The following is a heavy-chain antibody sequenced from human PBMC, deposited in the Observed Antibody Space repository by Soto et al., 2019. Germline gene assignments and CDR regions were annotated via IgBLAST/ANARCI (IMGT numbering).Heavy chain of an antibody. J-gene: IGHJ3*02. D-gene: IGHD3-10*01. CDR2: INHSGST. V-gene: IGHV4-34*01. CDR3: ASVSNFDHPLDYYGSGSPHTHLSAFDI. CDR1: GGSFSGYY. Sequence: SETLSLTCAVYGGSFSGYYWSWIRQPPGKGLEWIGEINHSGSTNYNPSLKSRVTISVDTSKNQFSLKLSSVTAADTAVYYCASVSNFDHPLDYYGSGSPHTHLSAFDIWGQGTMVTVSS.